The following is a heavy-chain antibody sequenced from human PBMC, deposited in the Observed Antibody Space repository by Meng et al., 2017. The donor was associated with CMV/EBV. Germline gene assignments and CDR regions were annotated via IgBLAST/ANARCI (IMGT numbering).Heavy chain of an antibody. CDR2: MNPSSGNT. Sequence: ASVKVSCKASGYTFTSYDINWVRQATGQGLEWMGWMNPSSGNTGYAQKFQGRVTMTRNTSISTAYMELSSLRSEDTAVYYCARGTVLRFLEWLVRGGYFDYWGQGTLVTVSS. D-gene: IGHD3-3*01. V-gene: IGHV1-8*02. J-gene: IGHJ4*02. CDR1: GYTFTSYD. CDR3: ARGTVLRFLEWLVRGGYFDY.